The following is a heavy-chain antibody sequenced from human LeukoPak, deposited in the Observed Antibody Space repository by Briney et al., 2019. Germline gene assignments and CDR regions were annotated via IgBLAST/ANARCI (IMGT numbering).Heavy chain of an antibody. Sequence: GESLKISCKGSGYSFTSYWISWVRQMPGKGLEWMGRIDLSDSYTKYSPSFQGHVTISADKSISTAYLPWSSLKASDTAMYYCARHGRPVITTPIDYWGQGTLVTVSS. CDR2: IDLSDSYT. V-gene: IGHV5-10-1*01. J-gene: IGHJ4*02. D-gene: IGHD3-22*01. CDR3: ARHGRPVITTPIDY. CDR1: GYSFTSYW.